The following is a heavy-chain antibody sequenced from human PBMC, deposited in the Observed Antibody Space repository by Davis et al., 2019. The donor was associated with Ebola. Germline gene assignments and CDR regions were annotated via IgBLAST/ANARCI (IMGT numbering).Heavy chain of an antibody. J-gene: IGHJ3*02. CDR3: ARGATTVTTNSYAFDI. V-gene: IGHV4-30-4*01. CDR1: GGSISSGDYY. D-gene: IGHD4-17*01. Sequence: MPSETLSLTCTVSGGSISSGDYYWSWIRQPPGKGLEWIGYIYYSGSTYYNPSLKSRVTISVDTSKNQFSLKLSSVTAADTAVYYRARGATTVTTNSYAFDIWGQGTMVTVSS. CDR2: IYYSGST.